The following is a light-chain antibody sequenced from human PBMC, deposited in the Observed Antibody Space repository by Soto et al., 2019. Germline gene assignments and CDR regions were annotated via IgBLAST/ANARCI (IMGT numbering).Light chain of an antibody. CDR3: SSYTTSNTRQIV. Sequence: QSALTQPASVSGSPGQSIAISCTGTSSDVGGYNYVSWYQHHPGKAPKLIIYDVSNRPSGVSIRFSGSKSDNTASLTISGLHPEDEADYHCSSYTTSNTRQIVFGTGTKVTVL. V-gene: IGLV2-14*03. CDR2: DVS. CDR1: SSDVGGYNY. J-gene: IGLJ1*01.